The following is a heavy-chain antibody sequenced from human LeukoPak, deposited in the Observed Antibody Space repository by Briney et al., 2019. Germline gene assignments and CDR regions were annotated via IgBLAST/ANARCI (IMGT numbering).Heavy chain of an antibody. V-gene: IGHV3-74*01. Sequence: PGGSLRLSCAASGFTFSRYWTHWVRQAPGKGLVWVSRINGDGSSTSYADSVKGRFTISRDNAKNTLYLQMSSLRVEDTAVYYCAKFSGVHYYYYFYMDVWGKGTTVTVSS. J-gene: IGHJ6*03. CDR2: INGDGSST. CDR1: GFTFSRYW. CDR3: AKFSGVHYYYYFYMDV. D-gene: IGHD3-10*01.